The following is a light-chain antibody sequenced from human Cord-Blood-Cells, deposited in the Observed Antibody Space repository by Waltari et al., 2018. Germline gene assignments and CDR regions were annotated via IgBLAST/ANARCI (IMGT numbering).Light chain of an antibody. CDR2: AAS. V-gene: IGKV1-39*01. J-gene: IGKJ2*03. Sequence: DIQMTQPPSSLSASVADRVTMTCRASQSISSYVNWYQQKPGKAPKLLIYAASSLQSRVPSRFSGSGSGTYFTLTISIQQPEDFATYYCQQSYSTPYRFGQGTKLEIK. CDR1: QSISSY. CDR3: QQSYSTPYR.